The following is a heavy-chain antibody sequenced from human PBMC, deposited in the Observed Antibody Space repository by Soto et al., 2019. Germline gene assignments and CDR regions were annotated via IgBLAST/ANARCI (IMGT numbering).Heavy chain of an antibody. CDR2: VRQGGSET. J-gene: IGHJ6*03. CDR1: GFTFSSYW. Sequence: EVQLVESGGGLVQPGGSLRLSCAASGFTFSSYWMNWVRQAPGKGLEWVANVRQGGSETYYVDSVKGRFTISRDNAKNSLSLQMNSLRAEDTAVYCCARENSRPGWRGYYYYYYMDVWGKGTTVTVSS. CDR3: ARENSRPGWRGYYYYYYMDV. V-gene: IGHV3-7*01.